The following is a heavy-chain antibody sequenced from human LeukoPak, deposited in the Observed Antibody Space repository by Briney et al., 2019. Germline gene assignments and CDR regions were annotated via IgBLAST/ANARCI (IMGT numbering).Heavy chain of an antibody. CDR2: IKWNGGST. CDR1: GFAFDDHG. D-gene: IGHD6-13*01. Sequence: GGSLRLSCAASGFAFDDHGMSWVRQTPGKGLEWISGIKWNGGSTGYADSVKARFTISRDNAKNSVYLHMNSLRDEDTALYHCARGSGSSWYFYFDFWGQGTLVTVSS. J-gene: IGHJ4*02. CDR3: ARGSGSSWYFYFDF. V-gene: IGHV3-20*01.